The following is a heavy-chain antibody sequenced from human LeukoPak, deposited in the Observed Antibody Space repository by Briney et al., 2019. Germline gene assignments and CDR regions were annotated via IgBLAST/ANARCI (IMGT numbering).Heavy chain of an antibody. D-gene: IGHD2-8*02. Sequence: SETLSLTCTVSGGSISSYYWSWIRQPPGKGLEWIGYIYYSGSANYNPSLKSRVTISVDTSKNQFSLKLSSVTAADTAVYYCARLSAGLVVPIWGQGTMVTVSS. CDR2: IYYSGSA. CDR3: ARLSAGLVVPI. J-gene: IGHJ3*02. CDR1: GGSISSYY. V-gene: IGHV4-59*08.